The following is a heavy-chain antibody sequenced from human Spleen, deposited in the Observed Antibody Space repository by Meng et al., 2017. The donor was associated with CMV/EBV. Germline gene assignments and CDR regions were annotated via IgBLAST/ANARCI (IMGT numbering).Heavy chain of an antibody. CDR3: ASSYYDFWSGYYSPFDY. V-gene: IGHV4-61*02. Sequence: VPPQVTVTGPETPSQNLSHTGTVSGGSISSGSYSWSWILQPAGKGLEWIGRIYTSGNPNYNPSLKSRVTISVDTSKNQFSLKLSSVTAADTAVYYCASSYYDFWSGYYSPFDYWGQGTLVTVSS. J-gene: IGHJ4*02. CDR1: GGSISSGSYS. CDR2: IYTSGNP. D-gene: IGHD3-3*01.